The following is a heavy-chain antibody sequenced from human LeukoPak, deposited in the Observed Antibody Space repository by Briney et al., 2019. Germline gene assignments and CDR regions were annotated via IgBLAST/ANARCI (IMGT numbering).Heavy chain of an antibody. D-gene: IGHD1-7*01. Sequence: SVKVSCKASGDSFSNYGFSWVRQAPGQGLEWMGGIIPMFGAPHYAQRFKGRVTITAGAFTSTVYMELSSLTSDDTAVYYCARDAGGNYRSYYALHVWGQGTTVSVSS. J-gene: IGHJ6*02. V-gene: IGHV1-69*01. CDR2: IIPMFGAP. CDR3: ARDAGGNYRSYYALHV. CDR1: GDSFSNYG.